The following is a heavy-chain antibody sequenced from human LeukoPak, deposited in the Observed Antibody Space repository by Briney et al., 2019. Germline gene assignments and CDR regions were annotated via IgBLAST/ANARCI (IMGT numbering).Heavy chain of an antibody. D-gene: IGHD1-7*01. J-gene: IGHJ6*02. CDR1: GFTFSSYE. V-gene: IGHV3-48*03. Sequence: GGSLRLSCAASGFTFSSYEMNWVRQAPGKGLELVSYISSSCSTIYYADSVKGRFTISRDNAKNSLYLQMNSLRAEDTAVYYCARSPPLELNYYYGMDVWGQGTTVTVSS. CDR3: ARSPPLELNYYYGMDV. CDR2: ISSSCSTI.